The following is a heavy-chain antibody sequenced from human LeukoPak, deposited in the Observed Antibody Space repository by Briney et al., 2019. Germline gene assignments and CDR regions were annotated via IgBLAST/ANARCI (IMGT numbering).Heavy chain of an antibody. CDR3: ARHPELYFFDY. D-gene: IGHD3-10*01. J-gene: IGHJ4*02. CDR1: GASISSYY. Sequence: SETLSLTCTVSGASISSYYWSWIRQPPGKGLEWIGYISYSGSTNYNPSLKSRVTISADTSKNQVSLTLGSVTAADTAVYYCARHPELYFFDYWGQGTLVTVSS. V-gene: IGHV4-59*08. CDR2: ISYSGST.